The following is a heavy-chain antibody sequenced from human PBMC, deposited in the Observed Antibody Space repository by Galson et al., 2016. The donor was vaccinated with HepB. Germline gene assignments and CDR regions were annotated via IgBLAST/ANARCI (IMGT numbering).Heavy chain of an antibody. CDR3: ARDPRIAVAGTGAYFDY. V-gene: IGHV1-46*01. J-gene: IGHJ4*02. D-gene: IGHD6-19*01. CDR2: INPSGGST. CDR1: GYTFTSYY. Sequence: SVKVSRKASGYTFTSYYMHWVRQAPGQGLEWMGRINPSGGSTGYAQKFPGRVTMTRDTSTSTVYMELSSLRSEDTAVYYCARDPRIAVAGTGAYFDYWGQGTLVTVSS.